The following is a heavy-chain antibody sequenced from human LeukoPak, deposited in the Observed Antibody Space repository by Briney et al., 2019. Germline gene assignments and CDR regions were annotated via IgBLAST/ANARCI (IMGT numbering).Heavy chain of an antibody. CDR2: IYYSGST. D-gene: IGHD3-22*01. CDR1: GGSISSSSYY. CDR3: VIGPYYYVFDY. J-gene: IGHJ4*02. Sequence: SETLSLTCTVSGGSISSSSYYWGWIRQPPGKGLEWIGSIYYSGSTYYNPSLKSRVTISVDTSKNQFSLKLSSVTAADTAVYYCVIGPYYYVFDYWGQGTLVTLSS. V-gene: IGHV4-39*01.